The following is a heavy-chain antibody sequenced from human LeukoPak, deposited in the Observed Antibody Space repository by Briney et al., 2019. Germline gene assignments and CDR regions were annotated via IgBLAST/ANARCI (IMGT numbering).Heavy chain of an antibody. CDR3: ARVAVAGTTGEYYYYYYMDV. CDR2: MNPNSGNT. Sequence: GASVKVSCKASGNTFTSYDINWVRQATGQGLEWMGWMNPNSGNTGYAQKFQGRVTMTRNTSISTAYMELSSLRSEDTAVYYCARVAVAGTTGEYYYYYYMDVWGKGTTVTVSS. D-gene: IGHD6-19*01. J-gene: IGHJ6*03. CDR1: GNTFTSYD. V-gene: IGHV1-8*01.